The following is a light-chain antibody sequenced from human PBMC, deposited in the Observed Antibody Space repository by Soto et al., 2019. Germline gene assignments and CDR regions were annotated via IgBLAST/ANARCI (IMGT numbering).Light chain of an antibody. CDR3: QQYNSYWIT. CDR1: QSISSW. CDR2: KAS. Sequence: DMQMTQSPSTLSGSVGDRVTITCRASQSISSWLAWYQQKPGKAPKLLIYKASSLESGVPSRFSGSGSGTEFTLTISSLQPDDFATYYCQQYNSYWITFGQGTRLEIK. J-gene: IGKJ5*01. V-gene: IGKV1-5*03.